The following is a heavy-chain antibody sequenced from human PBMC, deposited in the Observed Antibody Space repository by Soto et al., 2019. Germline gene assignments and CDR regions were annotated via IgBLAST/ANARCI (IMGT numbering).Heavy chain of an antibody. V-gene: IGHV4-4*02. D-gene: IGHD6-19*01. Sequence: QVQLQESGPGLVKPSGTLSLTCTVSGASISSGYWWSWVRQPPGKGLEWIGEIYGSGTANHSPSLKSRVTISVDKSKDQVSLSLNSVTAAETAVYYCAASPGWWRLDYWGQGTLVTVSS. CDR2: IYGSGTA. J-gene: IGHJ4*02. CDR1: GASISSGYW. CDR3: AASPGWWRLDY.